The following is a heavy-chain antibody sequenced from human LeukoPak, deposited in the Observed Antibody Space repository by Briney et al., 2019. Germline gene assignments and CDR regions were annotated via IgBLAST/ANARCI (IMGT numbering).Heavy chain of an antibody. D-gene: IGHD1-26*01. Sequence: GASVKVSCKASGGTFSSYALSWVRQAPGKGLGWVSAISGSGGSTYYADSVKGRFTISRDNSKNTLYLQMNSLRAEDTAVYFCAKDLSGSYDYWGQGTLVTVSS. CDR2: ISGSGGST. CDR3: AKDLSGSYDY. CDR1: GGTFSSYA. J-gene: IGHJ4*02. V-gene: IGHV3-23*01.